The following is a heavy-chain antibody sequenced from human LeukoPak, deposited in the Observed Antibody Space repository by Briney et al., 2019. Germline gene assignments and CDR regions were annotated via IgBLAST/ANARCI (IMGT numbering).Heavy chain of an antibody. CDR1: GFTFSSYA. CDR3: ARDGMVYAKGNYFDL. V-gene: IGHV3-23*01. J-gene: IGHJ2*01. CDR2: ISGSGGST. Sequence: GGSLRLSCAASGFTFSSYAMSWVRQAPGKGLEWVSAISGSGGSTYYADSVKGRFTISRDNSKNTLYLQMNSLRPEDTAVYFCARDGMVYAKGNYFDLWGRGTLVTVSS. D-gene: IGHD2-8*01.